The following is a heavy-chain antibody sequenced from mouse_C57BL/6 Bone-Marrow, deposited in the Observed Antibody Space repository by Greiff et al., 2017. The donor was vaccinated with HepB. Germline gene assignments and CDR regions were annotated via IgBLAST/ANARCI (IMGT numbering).Heavy chain of an antibody. CDR3: ARRVWDGYYVFLYAMDY. CDR2: IYWDDDK. J-gene: IGHJ4*01. V-gene: IGHV8-12*01. Sequence: QVTLKESGPGILQSSQTLSLTCSFSGFSLSTSGMGVSWIRQPSGKGLEWLAHIYWDDDKRYNPSLKSRLTISKDTSRNQVFLKITSVDTADTATYYCARRVWDGYYVFLYAMDYWGQGTSVTVSS. D-gene: IGHD2-3*01. CDR1: GFSLSTSGMG.